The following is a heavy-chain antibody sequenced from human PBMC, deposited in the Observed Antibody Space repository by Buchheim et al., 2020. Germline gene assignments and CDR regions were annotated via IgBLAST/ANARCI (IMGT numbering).Heavy chain of an antibody. V-gene: IGHV3-66*01. D-gene: IGHD3-22*01. CDR1: GFTVSHSY. CDR2: LFSGGST. CDR3: ATETYYYDPEGWRPFDS. J-gene: IGHJ4*02. Sequence: EVHLVESGGGLVQPGGSLRLSCAASGFTVSHSYVSCLRQAPGKGLEWVSVLFSGGSTYYPGAVEGRFTISRDSFRNIIYLQMHNLRVEDTAVYYCATETYYYDPEGWRPFDSWGQGT.